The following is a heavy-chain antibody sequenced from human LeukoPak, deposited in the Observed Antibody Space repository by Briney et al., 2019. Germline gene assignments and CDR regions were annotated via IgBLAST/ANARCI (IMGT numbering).Heavy chain of an antibody. CDR1: GFSVSSVYY. CDR3: AGLIVAQNYYFDY. D-gene: IGHD2/OR15-2a*01. J-gene: IGHJ4*02. CDR2: IYRSGST. V-gene: IGHV4-38-2*02. Sequence: SETLSLTCTVSGFSVSSVYYWGWIRQPPGKGLEWIGSIYRSGSTYYNPSLKSRVTISVDTSKNQFSLNLSSVTAADTAVYYCAGLIVAQNYYFDYWGQGTLVTVSS.